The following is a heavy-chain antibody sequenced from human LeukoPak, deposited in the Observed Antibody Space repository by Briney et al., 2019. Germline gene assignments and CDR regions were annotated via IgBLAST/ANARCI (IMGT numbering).Heavy chain of an antibody. CDR1: GGSFSGYY. Sequence: SESLSLICAVYGGSFSGYYWSWIRQPPGKGLEWIEEINHSVRTKYNPSLKSSMTISEDTSKNLFALKLSSVTAADTAVYYCASKKWFDRWGQGTLVTVSS. CDR2: INHSVRT. J-gene: IGHJ5*02. CDR3: ASKKWFDR. V-gene: IGHV4-34*01.